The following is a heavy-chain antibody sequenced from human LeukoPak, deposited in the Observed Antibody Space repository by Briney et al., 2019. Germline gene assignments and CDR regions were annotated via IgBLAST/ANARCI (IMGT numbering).Heavy chain of an antibody. D-gene: IGHD6-13*01. CDR3: AKGGYSSSWPFDY. J-gene: IGHJ4*02. CDR1: GFTFSSYA. V-gene: IGHV3-23*01. CDR2: ISGSGGST. Sequence: PGGSLRLSCAASGFTFSSYAMSWVRQAPRKGLEWVSAISGSGGSTYYADSVKGRFTISRDNSKNTLYLQMNSLRAEDTAVYYCAKGGYSSSWPFDYWGQGTLVTVSS.